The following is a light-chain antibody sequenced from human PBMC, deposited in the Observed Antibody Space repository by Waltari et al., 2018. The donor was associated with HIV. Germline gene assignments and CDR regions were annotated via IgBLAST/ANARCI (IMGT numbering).Light chain of an antibody. Sequence: EIVLTQSPGTLSLSPGERATLSCRASQSVSSSYLAWYPQKPGQAPRLLIYGASSRATGIPDRFSGSGSWTDFTLTISRLEPEDFAVDYCQQYGSSPWYTFGQGTKLEIK. J-gene: IGKJ2*01. CDR3: QQYGSSPWYT. CDR2: GAS. V-gene: IGKV3-20*01. CDR1: QSVSSSY.